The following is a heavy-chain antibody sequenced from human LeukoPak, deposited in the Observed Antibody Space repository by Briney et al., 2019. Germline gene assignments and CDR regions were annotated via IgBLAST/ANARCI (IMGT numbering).Heavy chain of an antibody. CDR1: GLTFSSYG. V-gene: IGHV3-30*02. CDR3: AKDRGITIFGVVIFDAFDI. J-gene: IGHJ3*02. D-gene: IGHD3-3*01. Sequence: GGSLRLSCAASGLTFSSYGMHWVRQAPGKGLEWVAFIRYDGSNKYYADSVKGRFTISRDNSKNTLYLQMNSLRAEDTAVYYCAKDRGITIFGVVIFDAFDIWGQGTMVTVSS. CDR2: IRYDGSNK.